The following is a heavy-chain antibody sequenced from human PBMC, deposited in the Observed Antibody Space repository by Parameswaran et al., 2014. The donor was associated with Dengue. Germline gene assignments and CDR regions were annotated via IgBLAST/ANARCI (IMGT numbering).Heavy chain of an antibody. D-gene: IGHD3-16*01. J-gene: IGHJ6*02. V-gene: IGHV4-31*02. CDR3: ARSEGVRRYYYGMDV. CDR2: IYYSGST. Sequence: PGKGLEWIGYIYYSGSTYYNPSLKSRVTISVDTSKNQFSLKLSSVTAADTAVYYCARSEGVRRYYYGMDVWGQGTTVTVSS.